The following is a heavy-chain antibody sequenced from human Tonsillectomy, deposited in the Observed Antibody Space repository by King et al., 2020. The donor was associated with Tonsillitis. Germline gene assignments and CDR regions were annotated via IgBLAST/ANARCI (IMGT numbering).Heavy chain of an antibody. J-gene: IGHJ6*02. CDR1: GFTFSSYG. V-gene: IGHV3-30*18. CDR2: ISYDGSNK. Sequence: VQLVESGGGVVQPGRSLRISCAASGFTFSSYGMHWVRQAPGKGLEWVAVISYDGSNKYYADSVKGRFTISRDNSKNTLYLQMNSLRAEDTAVYYCAKVKVFDNYYYGMDVWGQGTTVTVSS. CDR3: AKVKVFDNYYYGMDV. D-gene: IGHD2-8*01.